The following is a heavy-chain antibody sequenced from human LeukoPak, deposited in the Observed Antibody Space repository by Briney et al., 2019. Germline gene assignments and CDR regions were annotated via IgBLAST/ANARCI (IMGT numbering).Heavy chain of an antibody. D-gene: IGHD4-17*01. CDR3: AKPHGTTVTTFRYQVVFDY. J-gene: IGHJ4*02. CDR1: GFTFSSYA. Sequence: GGSLRLSCAASGFTFSSYAMSWVRQAPGEGLEWVSAISGSGGSTYYADSVKGRFTISRDNSKNTLYLQMNSLRAEDTAVYYCAKPHGTTVTTFRYQVVFDYWGQGTLVTVSS. CDR2: ISGSGGST. V-gene: IGHV3-23*01.